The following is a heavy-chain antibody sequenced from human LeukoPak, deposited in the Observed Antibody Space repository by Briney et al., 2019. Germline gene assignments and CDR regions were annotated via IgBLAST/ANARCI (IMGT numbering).Heavy chain of an antibody. D-gene: IGHD2-21*02. CDR3: AKDTSRCGGDCPGYFDY. CDR1: GFTFSNFA. J-gene: IGHJ4*02. CDR2: FCGSGII. V-gene: IGHV3-23*01. Sequence: GGSLRLSCAASGFTFSNFAMGWVRRPPGKGLEWVSGFCGSGIIHYADSVKGRFTISRDNSKNTLYLLMNSLRPEDTAVYYCAKDTSRCGGDCPGYFDYWGQGTLVTVSS.